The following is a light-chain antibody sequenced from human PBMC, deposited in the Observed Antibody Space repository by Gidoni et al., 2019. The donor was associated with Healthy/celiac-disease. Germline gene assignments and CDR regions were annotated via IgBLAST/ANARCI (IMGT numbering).Light chain of an antibody. Sequence: EIVLTQSPATLSLSPGERATLSCRASQSVSSYLAWYQQKPGQAPRLLIDDASNRATGIPARFSGSGSGTDFTLTISSLEPEDLAVYYCQQRSNWPPVSFGQXTKLEIK. CDR2: DAS. CDR1: QSVSSY. V-gene: IGKV3-11*01. CDR3: QQRSNWPPVS. J-gene: IGKJ2*03.